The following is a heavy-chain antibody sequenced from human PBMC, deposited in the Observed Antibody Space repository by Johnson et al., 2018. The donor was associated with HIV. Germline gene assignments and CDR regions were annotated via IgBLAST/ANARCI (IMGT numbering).Heavy chain of an antibody. J-gene: IGHJ3*01. V-gene: IGHV3-53*01. CDR2: IYSGDST. CDR3: ARERGAVAGTAAFAV. D-gene: IGHD6-19*01. CDR1: GFTVSSNY. Sequence: VQLVESGGGVVQPGRSLRLSCAASGFTVSSNYMSWVRQAPGKGLEWVSVIYSGDSTYYADSVKGRFTISRDNSKNTLYLQMNSLRAEDTAVYYCARERGAVAGTAAFAVWGQGTVVTVSS.